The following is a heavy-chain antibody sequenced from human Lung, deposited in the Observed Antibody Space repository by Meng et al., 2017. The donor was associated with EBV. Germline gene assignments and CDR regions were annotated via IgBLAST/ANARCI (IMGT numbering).Heavy chain of an antibody. D-gene: IGHD6-19*01. CDR3: ARLRLVWMFDY. V-gene: IGHV4-34*01. J-gene: IGHJ4*02. CDR1: GGSFNAFY. Sequence: QVQLQQGGAGLLKPSDSLSLTCTVYGGSFNAFYWHWIRQPPGRGLEWIGENNHRGAAKYNPSLQSRVTISVDTSKNQFSLKLNSVTAADTAVYYCARLRLVWMFDYWGQGALVTVSS. CDR2: NNHRGAA.